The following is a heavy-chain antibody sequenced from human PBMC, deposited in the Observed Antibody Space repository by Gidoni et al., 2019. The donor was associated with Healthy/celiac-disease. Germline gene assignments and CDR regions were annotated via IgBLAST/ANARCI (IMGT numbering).Heavy chain of an antibody. CDR3: ANGGKNPRPHPLYY. J-gene: IGHJ4*02. V-gene: IGHV3-23*01. CDR2: IIGSGGST. D-gene: IGHD3-3*01. Sequence: EVQLLESGGGLVQPGGSLRLSCAASGFTFSSYAMSWVRQAPGKGLEWVAAIIGSGGSTYYADSVKGRFTISRDNSKNTLYLQMNSLRAEDTAVYYCANGGKNPRPHPLYYWGQGTLVTVSS. CDR1: GFTFSSYA.